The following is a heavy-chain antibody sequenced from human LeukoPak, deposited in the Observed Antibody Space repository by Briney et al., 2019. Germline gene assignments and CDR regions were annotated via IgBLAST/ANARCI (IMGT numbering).Heavy chain of an antibody. CDR1: GGSFTNYY. V-gene: IGHV4-34*01. Sequence: SETLSLTCAVYGGSFTNYYWSWIRQPPGKGLEWIGEINHSGSTKYNPSLRSRVTISIDTSKNQLSLKLSSVTAADTAVYSCVRHVARAFDIWGQGTKVTVSS. J-gene: IGHJ3*02. CDR3: VRHVARAFDI. CDR2: INHSGST.